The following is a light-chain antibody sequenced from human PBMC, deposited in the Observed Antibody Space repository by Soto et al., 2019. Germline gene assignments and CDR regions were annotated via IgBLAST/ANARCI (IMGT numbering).Light chain of an antibody. V-gene: IGKV1-9*01. Sequence: DIQLTQSPSFLSASVGDRVTITCRASQGISTFLAWYQQRPGTAPKLLIYAASTLQSGVPSRFSGSGSGTEFTLTISSLQPEDFATYYCQQVISYPPGFGPGTKVDIK. CDR2: AAS. CDR1: QGISTF. J-gene: IGKJ3*01. CDR3: QQVISYPPG.